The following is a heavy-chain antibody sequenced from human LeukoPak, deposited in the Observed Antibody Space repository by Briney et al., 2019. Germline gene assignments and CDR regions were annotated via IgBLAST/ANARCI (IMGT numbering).Heavy chain of an antibody. CDR3: AKDRNIGPATYYFDY. V-gene: IGHV3-30*18. Sequence: GGSLRLSCAASGFSFSSYGMYWVRQAPGKGPEWVAVIANDGRDKYQADSVKGRFIISRDNSKNTLYLQMNSLRAEDTAVYFCAKDRNIGPATYYFDYWGQGALVTVSS. J-gene: IGHJ4*02. CDR1: GFSFSSYG. D-gene: IGHD2-2*01. CDR2: IANDGRDK.